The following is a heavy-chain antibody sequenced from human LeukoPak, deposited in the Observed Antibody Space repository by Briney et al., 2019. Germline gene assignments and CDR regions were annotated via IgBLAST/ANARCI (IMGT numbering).Heavy chain of an antibody. V-gene: IGHV4-59*01. CDR2: IDPSGSA. CDR1: GGSISPYY. D-gene: IGHD3-10*01. CDR3: ARETVRGVIFDY. Sequence: PSETLSLTCVVSGGSISPYYWSWIRQSPGKGLEWIGYIDPSGSASYNPSLKSRVTIFVDTSKNLFSLILTSVSASDTAMYYCARETVRGVIFDYWGQGTLVTVSS. J-gene: IGHJ4*02.